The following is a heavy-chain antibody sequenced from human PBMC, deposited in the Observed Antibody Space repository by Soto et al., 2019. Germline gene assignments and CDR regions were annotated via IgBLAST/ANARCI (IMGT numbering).Heavy chain of an antibody. CDR2: IMPVFPTP. V-gene: IGHV1-69*05. CDR1: GGTFSTSA. CDR3: ASDNDRLPLGGNYYYVLAV. J-gene: IGHJ6*02. D-gene: IGHD2-2*01. Sequence: QVQLVQSGAEVKKPGSSVKVSCKASGGTFSTSAISWVRQAPGQGLEWVGGIMPVFPTPDYAQNFQGRVTCTSDXXTTTASLELTSLSADDTAVYYCASDNDRLPLGGNYYYVLAVWGQGTAITVSS.